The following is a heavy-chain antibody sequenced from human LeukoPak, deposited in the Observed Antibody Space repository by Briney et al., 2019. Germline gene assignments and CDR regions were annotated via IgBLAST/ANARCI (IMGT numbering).Heavy chain of an antibody. CDR1: GYTFTNYG. Sequence: ASVKVSCXASGYTFTNYGISWVRQAPGQGLEWMGWTSDYNGNTDYAQKLQGRVTMTTDTSTSTAYMELRSLRSDDTAVYYCTRDLYRDSLPVSWFDPWGQGTLVTVSS. J-gene: IGHJ5*02. CDR3: TRDLYRDSLPVSWFDP. CDR2: TSDYNGNT. D-gene: IGHD4-11*01. V-gene: IGHV1-18*01.